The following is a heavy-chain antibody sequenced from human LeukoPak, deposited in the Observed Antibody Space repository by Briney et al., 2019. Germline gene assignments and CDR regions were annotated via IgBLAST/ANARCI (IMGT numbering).Heavy chain of an antibody. CDR2: IGGSGDST. J-gene: IGHJ4*02. CDR1: GFTFRSYA. Sequence: PGGSLRLSCAASGFTFRSYAMSWVRQAPGKGLEWVSAIGGSGDSTYYTDPVRGRFTISRDNSKNTLSLQMNSLRAEDTAVYYCAKDGARYLYDNSGYLSDYWGQGTLVTVSS. CDR3: AKDGARYLYDNSGYLSDY. V-gene: IGHV3-23*01. D-gene: IGHD3-22*01.